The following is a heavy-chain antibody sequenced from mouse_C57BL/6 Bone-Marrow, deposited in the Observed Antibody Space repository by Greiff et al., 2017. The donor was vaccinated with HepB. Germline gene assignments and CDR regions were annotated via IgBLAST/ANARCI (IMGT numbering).Heavy chain of an antibody. D-gene: IGHD3-2*02. CDR2: INSDGGST. Sequence: EVQVVESGGGLVQPGESLKLSCESNEYEFPSHDMSWVRKTPEKRLELVAAINSDGGSTYYPDTMERRFIISRDNTKKALYLQMSSLRSEDTALYYCARHRVDSSGYVYFDVWGTGTTVTVSS. CDR3: ARHRVDSSGYVYFDV. V-gene: IGHV5-2*01. CDR1: EYEFPSHD. J-gene: IGHJ1*03.